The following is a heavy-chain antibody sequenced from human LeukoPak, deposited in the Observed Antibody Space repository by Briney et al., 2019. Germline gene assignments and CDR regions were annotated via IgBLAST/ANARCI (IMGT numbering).Heavy chain of an antibody. J-gene: IGHJ4*02. Sequence: SETLSLTCTGSGGSIDNYYWSWMRQPAGKGLEWIGRIYSSGSTNYNPSLKSRVTMSVDTPKNQFSLKLSSVTAADTAIYYCARSPRDSNWLDYWGQGTLVTVSS. V-gene: IGHV4-4*07. D-gene: IGHD4-11*01. CDR2: IYSSGST. CDR1: GGSIDNYY. CDR3: ARSPRDSNWLDY.